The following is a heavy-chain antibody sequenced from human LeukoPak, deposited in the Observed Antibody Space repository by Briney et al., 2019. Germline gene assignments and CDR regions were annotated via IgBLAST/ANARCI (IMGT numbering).Heavy chain of an antibody. Sequence: SETLSLTCAVYGGSFSSYYWGWIRQPPGKGLEWIGSIYYSGSTYYNPSLKSRVTISVDTSKNQFSLKLSSVTAADTAVYFCARRFAVTSYYYYYYMDVWGKGTTVTISS. D-gene: IGHD4-17*01. J-gene: IGHJ6*03. CDR3: ARRFAVTSYYYYYYMDV. CDR1: GGSFSSYY. CDR2: IYYSGST. V-gene: IGHV4-34*01.